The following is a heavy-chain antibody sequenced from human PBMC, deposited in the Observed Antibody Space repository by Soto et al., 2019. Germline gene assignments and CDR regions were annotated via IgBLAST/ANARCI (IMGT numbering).Heavy chain of an antibody. J-gene: IGHJ6*02. CDR2: ISSSGSTI. CDR3: ASDSYDFWSGYYVPDV. D-gene: IGHD3-3*01. CDR1: GFTFSDYY. V-gene: IGHV3-11*01. Sequence: PGGSLRLSCAASGFTFSDYYMSWIRQAPGKGLEWVSYISSSGSTIYYADSVKGRFTISRDNAKNSLYLQMNSLRAEDTAVYYCASDSYDFWSGYYVPDVWGQGTTVTVSS.